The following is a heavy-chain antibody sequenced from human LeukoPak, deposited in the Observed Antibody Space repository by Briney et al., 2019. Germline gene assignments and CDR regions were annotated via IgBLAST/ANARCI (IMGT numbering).Heavy chain of an antibody. J-gene: IGHJ4*02. D-gene: IGHD6-6*01. CDR3: ARHSSLQGYYFDY. CDR2: VHYSGST. CDR1: GDSISGYY. Sequence: SETLSLTCTVSGDSISGYYWSWIRQPPGKGLEWIGNVHYSGSTTYHPSLQSRVTVSVDTSKKQFSLKLRSVTAADSAVYYCARHSSLQGYYFDYWGRGTLVTVSS. V-gene: IGHV4-59*08.